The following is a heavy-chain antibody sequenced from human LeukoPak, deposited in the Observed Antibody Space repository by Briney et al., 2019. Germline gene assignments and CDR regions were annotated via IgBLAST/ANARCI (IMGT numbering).Heavy chain of an antibody. V-gene: IGHV1-69*01. D-gene: IGHD7-27*01. J-gene: IGHJ6*03. CDR3: ARWALGGGSLGYYYYMDV. Sequence: GASVSVSCKASGGTFSSYAISWVRQAPGQGLEWMGGIIPIFGTANYAQKFQGRVTITADESTSTAYMELSSLRSEDTAVYYCARWALGGGSLGYYYYMDVWGKGTTVTVSS. CDR1: GGTFSSYA. CDR2: IIPIFGTA.